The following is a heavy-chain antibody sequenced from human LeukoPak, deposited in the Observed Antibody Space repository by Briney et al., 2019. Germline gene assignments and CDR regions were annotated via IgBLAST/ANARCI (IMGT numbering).Heavy chain of an antibody. CDR3: VSAYGGLLDY. D-gene: IGHD3-16*01. Sequence: GGSLRLSCAASGFTFSTYEMNWVRQVPGKGLEWVSYISGSGTIIYYADSVKGRFAISRDNTKNSMYLQMKSLRGEDTAVYYCVSAYGGLLDYWGQGTLGTGSS. J-gene: IGHJ4*02. V-gene: IGHV3-48*03. CDR2: ISGSGTII. CDR1: GFTFSTYE.